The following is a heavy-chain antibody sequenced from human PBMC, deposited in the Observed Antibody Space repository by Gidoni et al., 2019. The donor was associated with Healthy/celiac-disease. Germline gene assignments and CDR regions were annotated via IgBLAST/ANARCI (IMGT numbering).Heavy chain of an antibody. Sequence: EVQLLGSGGGWVQPGGSLRLTGAASGFTLSSYAMSWVRQAPGKGLEWVSAISGSGGSTYYADSVKGRFTISRDNSKNTLYLQMNSLRAEDTAVYYCAKSLSRDFDSSSWYFFDYWGQGTLVTVSS. CDR3: AKSLSRDFDSSSWYFFDY. J-gene: IGHJ4*02. D-gene: IGHD6-13*01. CDR1: GFTLSSYA. CDR2: ISGSGGST. V-gene: IGHV3-23*01.